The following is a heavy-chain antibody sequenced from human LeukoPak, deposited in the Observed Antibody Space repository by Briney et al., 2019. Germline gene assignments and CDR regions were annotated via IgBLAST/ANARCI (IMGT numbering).Heavy chain of an antibody. CDR1: GLTFSNAW. D-gene: IGHD3-22*01. Sequence: RGSLRLSCAASGLTFSNAWMSWVRQAPGKGLEWVGRIKSKNDGGTTDYAAPVKGRVTISRDDSENTQYLQMNSLKTEDTAVYYCTTAFYDSSGYRTWGQGTLVTVSS. CDR2: IKSKNDGGTT. J-gene: IGHJ5*02. CDR3: TTAFYDSSGYRT. V-gene: IGHV3-15*01.